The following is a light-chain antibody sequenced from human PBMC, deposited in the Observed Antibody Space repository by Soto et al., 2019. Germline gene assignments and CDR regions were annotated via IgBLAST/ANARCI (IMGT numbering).Light chain of an antibody. Sequence: EIVLTQSPDTLSLSPGDRATLSCRASQSASSSYLAWYQQKPGQAPRLLIYGASSRVTGIPDRFSGSGSGTDFTLTISRLEPEDFAVYYCQQYGSSPLTFGGGTKVEIK. CDR1: QSASSSY. J-gene: IGKJ4*01. CDR3: QQYGSSPLT. V-gene: IGKV3-20*01. CDR2: GAS.